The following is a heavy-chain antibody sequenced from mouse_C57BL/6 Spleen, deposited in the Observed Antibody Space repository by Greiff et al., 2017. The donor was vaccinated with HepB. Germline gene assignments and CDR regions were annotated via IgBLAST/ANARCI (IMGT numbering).Heavy chain of an antibody. CDR3: ARWTTVEGYYFGY. D-gene: IGHD1-1*01. CDR1: GYAFSSYW. Sequence: VQLQQSGAELVKPGASVKISCKASGYAFSSYWMNWVKQRPGKGLEWIGQIYPGDGDTNYNGKFKGKATLTADKSSSTAYMQLSSLTSEDSAVYFCARWTTVEGYYFGYWGQGTTLTVSS. CDR2: IYPGDGDT. V-gene: IGHV1-80*01. J-gene: IGHJ2*01.